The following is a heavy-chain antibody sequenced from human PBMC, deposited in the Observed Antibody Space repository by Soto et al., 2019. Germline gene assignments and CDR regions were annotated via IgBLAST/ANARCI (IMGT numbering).Heavy chain of an antibody. Sequence: SETLSLTCAVYGGSFSGYYWSWIHQPPGKGLEWIGEINHSGSTNYNPSLKSRVTISVDTSKNQFSLKLSSVTAADTAVYYCARAHNYVWGSYRPPLLYYGMDVWGQGTTVTVS. J-gene: IGHJ6*02. CDR1: GGSFSGYY. CDR3: ARAHNYVWGSYRPPLLYYGMDV. D-gene: IGHD3-16*02. CDR2: INHSGST. V-gene: IGHV4-34*01.